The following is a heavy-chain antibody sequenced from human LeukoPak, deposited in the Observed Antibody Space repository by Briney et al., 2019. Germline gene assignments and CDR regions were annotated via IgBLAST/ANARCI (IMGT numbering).Heavy chain of an antibody. Sequence: GGSLRLSCAASGFTFSSYEMNWVRQAPGKGLEWVSYISSSGSTIYYADSVKGRFTISRDNAKNSLYLQMNSLRAEDTAVYYCGRDRCSGTSCHYHYYYYGMDVWGKGTTVTVSS. CDR2: ISSSGSTI. D-gene: IGHD2-2*01. CDR3: GRDRCSGTSCHYHYYYYGMDV. CDR1: GFTFSSYE. J-gene: IGHJ6*04. V-gene: IGHV3-48*03.